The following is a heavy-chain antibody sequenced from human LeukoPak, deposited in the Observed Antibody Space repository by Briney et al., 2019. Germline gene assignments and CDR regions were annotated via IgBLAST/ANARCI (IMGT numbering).Heavy chain of an antibody. D-gene: IGHD3-10*01. CDR1: GGSIYWTAYY. CDR3: ARHLGSAYDAFDI. J-gene: IGHJ3*02. Sequence: SETLSLTCTVSGGSIYWTAYYWGWIRQPPGQGLEWIGTIYYSGNTYYNPSLKSRVTISLDTSRSQFSLRLSSVTAADTAVYYCARHLGSAYDAFDIWGRGTMVTASS. V-gene: IGHV4-39*01. CDR2: IYYSGNT.